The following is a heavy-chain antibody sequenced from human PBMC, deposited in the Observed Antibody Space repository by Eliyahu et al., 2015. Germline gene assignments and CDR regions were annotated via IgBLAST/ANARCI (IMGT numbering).Heavy chain of an antibody. CDR2: IDWDENK. CDR3: ARIREAAVAGIIYYYYGMDV. V-gene: IGHV2-70*13. CDR1: GFSLTTSGMC. D-gene: IGHD6-19*01. Sequence: QVTLRESGPALVKPTQTLTLTCTFSGFSLTTSGMCVSWIRQPPGKALEWLALIDWDENKYYSTSLRTRLTISKDTSKNQVVLTMTNMDPLDTATYYCARIREAAVAGIIYYYYGMDVWGQGTTVTVSS. J-gene: IGHJ6*02.